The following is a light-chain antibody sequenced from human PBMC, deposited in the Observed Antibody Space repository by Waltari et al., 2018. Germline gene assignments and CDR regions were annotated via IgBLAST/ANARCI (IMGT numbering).Light chain of an antibody. CDR3: SLYTSSNTWV. Sequence: QSALTQPPSVSGSPGQSVTIPCPGTSSDVGSYTRVSWYQQPPGTAPKLMIYEVSNRPSGVPDRFSGSKSGNTASLTISGLQAEDEADYYCSLYTSSNTWVFGGGTKLTVL. V-gene: IGLV2-18*01. CDR1: SSDVGSYTR. CDR2: EVS. J-gene: IGLJ3*02.